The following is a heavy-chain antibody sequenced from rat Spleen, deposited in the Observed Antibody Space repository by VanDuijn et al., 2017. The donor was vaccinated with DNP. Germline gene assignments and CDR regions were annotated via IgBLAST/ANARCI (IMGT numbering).Heavy chain of an antibody. CDR1: GFNFNDHW. J-gene: IGHJ2*01. D-gene: IGHD1-11*01. CDR3: ARHYGHNGFDY. CDR2: ISKDGSSI. V-gene: IGHV4-2*01. Sequence: EVKLVESGGGLVQPGRSLKLSCAASGFNFNDHWMGWVRQAPGKGLEWIGEISKDGSSINYTPSLKDKFTISRDNVQSTLYLQMSKLGSEDTAIYSCARHYGHNGFDYWGQGVMVTVSS.